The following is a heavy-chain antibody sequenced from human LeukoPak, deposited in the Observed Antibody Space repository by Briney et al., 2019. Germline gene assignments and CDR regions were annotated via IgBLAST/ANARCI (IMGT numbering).Heavy chain of an antibody. CDR3: ARGVDTAMVRYWFDP. V-gene: IGHV3-33*01. CDR1: GFTFSSYG. J-gene: IGHJ5*02. CDR2: IWYDGSNK. D-gene: IGHD5-18*01. Sequence: PGRSLSLSCAASGFTFSSYGMHWVRQAPGKGLEWVAVIWYDGSNKYYADSVKGRFTISRDNSKNTLYLQMNSLRAEDTAVYYCARGVDTAMVRYWFDPWGQGTLVTVSS.